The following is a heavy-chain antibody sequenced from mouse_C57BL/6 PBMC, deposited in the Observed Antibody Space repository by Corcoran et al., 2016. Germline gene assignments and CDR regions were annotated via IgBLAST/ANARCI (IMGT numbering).Heavy chain of an antibody. CDR1: GYTFTDYY. Sequence: EVQLQQSGPELVKPGASVKISCKASGYTFTDYYMNWVKQSHGKSLEWIGDINPNNGGTIYNQKFKGKATLTVDKSSSTAYMELRSLTSEDTAVYYCARKDGNYLYYAMDYWGQGTSVTVSS. CDR3: ARKDGNYLYYAMDY. CDR2: INPNNGGT. D-gene: IGHD2-1*01. J-gene: IGHJ4*01. V-gene: IGHV1-26*01.